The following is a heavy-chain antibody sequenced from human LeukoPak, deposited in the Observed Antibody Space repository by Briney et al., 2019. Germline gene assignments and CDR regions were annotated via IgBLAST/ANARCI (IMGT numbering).Heavy chain of an antibody. CDR1: GFTFNNYW. J-gene: IGHJ1*01. CDR3: SLEGSSWYRYFQH. D-gene: IGHD6-13*01. CDR2: IKQDGSEK. V-gene: IGHV3-7*05. Sequence: GGSLRLSCAASGFTFNNYWMSWVRQAPGRGLEWVANIKQDGSEKYYVDSVKGRFTISRDNAKNSLYLQMNSLRAEDTAVYYSSLEGSSWYRYFQHWGQGTLVTVSS.